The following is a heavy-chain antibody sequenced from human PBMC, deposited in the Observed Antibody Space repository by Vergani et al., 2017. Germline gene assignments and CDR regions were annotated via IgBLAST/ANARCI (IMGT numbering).Heavy chain of an antibody. CDR2: ISAYNGNT. J-gene: IGHJ5*02. V-gene: IGHV1-18*01. D-gene: IGHD3-3*01. CDR3: ARDFFLGIWSGIPPELDP. CDR1: GYTFTSYG. Sequence: QVQLVQSGAEVKKPGASVKVSCKASGYTFTSYGISWVRQAPGQGLEWMGWISAYNGNTNYAQKLQGRVTMTTDTSTSTAYMELRSLRSDDTAVYYCARDFFLGIWSGIPPELDPWGQGTLVTVSS.